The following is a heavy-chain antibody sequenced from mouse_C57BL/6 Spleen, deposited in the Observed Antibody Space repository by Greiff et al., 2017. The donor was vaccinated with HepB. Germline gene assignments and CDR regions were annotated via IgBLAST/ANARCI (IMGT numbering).Heavy chain of an antibody. CDR1: GFTFSNYW. V-gene: IGHV6-3*01. CDR2: IRLKSDNYAT. J-gene: IGHJ3*01. D-gene: IGHD2-2*01. Sequence: EVQLQESGGGLVQPGGSMKLSCVASGFTFSNYWINWVRQSPEKGLEWVAQIRLKSDNYATHYAESVKGRFTISRDDSKSSVYLQMNNLRAEDTGIYYCTRSMVTTRGTWFAYWGQGTLVTVSA. CDR3: TRSMVTTRGTWFAY.